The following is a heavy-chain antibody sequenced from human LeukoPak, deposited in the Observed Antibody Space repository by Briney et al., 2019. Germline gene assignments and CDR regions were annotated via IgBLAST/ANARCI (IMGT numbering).Heavy chain of an antibody. Sequence: ASVKVSCKASGYTFTGYYMHWVRQAPGQGLEWMGWINPNSGGTNYAQKFQGKVTMTRDTSISTAYMELSRLRSDDTAVYYCARGPNIVVVPAATPFDYWGQGTLVTVSS. D-gene: IGHD2-2*01. CDR3: ARGPNIVVVPAATPFDY. CDR2: INPNSGGT. J-gene: IGHJ4*02. CDR1: GYTFTGYY. V-gene: IGHV1-2*02.